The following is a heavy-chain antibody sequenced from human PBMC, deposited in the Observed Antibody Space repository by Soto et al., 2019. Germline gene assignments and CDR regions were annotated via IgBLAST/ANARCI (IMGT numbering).Heavy chain of an antibody. CDR1: GYTFTSYD. D-gene: IGHD3-10*01. CDR2: MNPNSGNT. J-gene: IGHJ6*02. V-gene: IGHV1-8*01. Sequence: ASVKVSCKXSGYTFTSYDINWVRQATGQGLEWMGWMNPNSGNTGYAQKFQGRVTMTRNTSISTAYMELSSLRSEDTAVYYCARDYGGANYYYYGMDVWGQGTTVTVSS. CDR3: ARDYGGANYYYYGMDV.